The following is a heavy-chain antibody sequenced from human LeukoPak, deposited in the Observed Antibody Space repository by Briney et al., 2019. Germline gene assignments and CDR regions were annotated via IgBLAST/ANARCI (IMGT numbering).Heavy chain of an antibody. CDR3: ARARQWLVGDAFDL. J-gene: IGHJ3*01. CDR2: ISHDGTKK. CDR1: GFNFSSHV. V-gene: IGHV3-30*04. D-gene: IGHD6-19*01. Sequence: GGSLRLSCATSGFNFSSHVMHWVRQAPGKGLEWLAVISHDGTKKYYADSVKGRFTASRDNSKNTLFLEMNSLRPEETALYYCARARQWLVGDAFDLWGQGTMVSVS.